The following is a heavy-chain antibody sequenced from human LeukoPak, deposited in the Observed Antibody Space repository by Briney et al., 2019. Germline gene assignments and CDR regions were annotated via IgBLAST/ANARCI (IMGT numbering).Heavy chain of an antibody. Sequence: VASVKVSCKASGGTFSSYAISWVRQAPGQGLEWMGGIIPIFGTANYAQKFQGRVTITTDESTSTAYMELSSLRSEDTAVYYCARVFYDFWSGPYTYNWFDPWGQGTLVTVSS. CDR2: IIPIFGTA. CDR1: GGTFSSYA. D-gene: IGHD3-3*01. CDR3: ARVFYDFWSGPYTYNWFDP. J-gene: IGHJ5*02. V-gene: IGHV1-69*05.